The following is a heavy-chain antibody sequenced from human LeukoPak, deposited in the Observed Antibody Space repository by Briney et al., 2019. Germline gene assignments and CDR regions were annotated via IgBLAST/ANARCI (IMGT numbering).Heavy chain of an antibody. CDR2: IYPGDSDT. CDR1: GYSFTNYW. CDR3: ARRTDRAFWYLDY. J-gene: IGHJ4*02. V-gene: IGHV5-51*01. Sequence: GKSLKISCQSSGYSFTNYWIAWVRQMPGKGLEWMGIIYPGDSDTRYSPSFQGQVTISADKSISTAYLQWSSLKASDTAIYYCARRTDRAFWYLDYWGQGTLVTVSS.